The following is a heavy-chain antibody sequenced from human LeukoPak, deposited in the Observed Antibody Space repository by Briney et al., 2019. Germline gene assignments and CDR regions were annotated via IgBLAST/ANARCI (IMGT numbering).Heavy chain of an antibody. CDR3: ARGDDFSGDH. D-gene: IGHD1-1*01. CDR2: IHLEGNEK. V-gene: IGHV3-7*04. J-gene: IGHJ4*02. Sequence: GGSLRLSCALSGFTFSKFWMSWVRQAPGRGLEWVANIHLEGNEKYHVESVKGRFTISRDNTKNLLFLQMNDLRVEDTAVYYCARGDDFSGDHWGQGTLVTVSS. CDR1: GFTFSKFW.